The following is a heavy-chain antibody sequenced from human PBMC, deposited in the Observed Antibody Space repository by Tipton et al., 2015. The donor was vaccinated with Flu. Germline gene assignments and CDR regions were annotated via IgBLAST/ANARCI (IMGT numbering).Heavy chain of an antibody. V-gene: IGHV4-39*07. D-gene: IGHD2-21*02. CDR1: GGSIRSSADF. Sequence: TLSLTCTVSGGSIRSSADFWAWIRQSPGKGLEWIGTIYYTGSTYYNVSLKSRVTISVDTSKNQFSLKLSSVTAADTAVYYCARDVGPKIKVTGGMDVWGQGTTVTVSS. J-gene: IGHJ6*02. CDR2: IYYTGST. CDR3: ARDVGPKIKVTGGMDV.